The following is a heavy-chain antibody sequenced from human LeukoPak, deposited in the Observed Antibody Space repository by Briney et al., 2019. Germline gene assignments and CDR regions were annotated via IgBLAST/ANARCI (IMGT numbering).Heavy chain of an antibody. CDR2: ISAYNGNT. Sequence: ASVKVSCKASGYTFTSYGISWVRQAPGQGLEWMGWISAYNGNTNYAQKLQGRVTMTKDTSTSTAYMELRSLRSDDTAVYYCARGVYSGSYGYYYGMDVWGQGTTVTVSS. V-gene: IGHV1-18*01. CDR3: ARGVYSGSYGYYYGMDV. J-gene: IGHJ6*02. CDR1: GYTFTSYG. D-gene: IGHD1-26*01.